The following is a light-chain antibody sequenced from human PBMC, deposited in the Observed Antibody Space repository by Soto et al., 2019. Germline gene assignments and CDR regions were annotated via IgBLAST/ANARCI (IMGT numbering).Light chain of an antibody. Sequence: EIVMTQSPATLSVSPGERATLSCRASQSVSSNLAWYQQKPGQAPRLLIYDASTRATGTPARFSGSGSGTEFTLTISSLQSEDFAVYYCQQYNNLPLTFGGGTKVEIK. J-gene: IGKJ4*01. CDR2: DAS. V-gene: IGKV3-15*01. CDR1: QSVSSN. CDR3: QQYNNLPLT.